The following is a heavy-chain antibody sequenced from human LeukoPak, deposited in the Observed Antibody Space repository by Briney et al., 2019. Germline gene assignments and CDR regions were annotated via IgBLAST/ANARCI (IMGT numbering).Heavy chain of an antibody. CDR2: IIPILGIA. CDR3: ARTEGGTITGTYYFDY. V-gene: IGHV1-69*02. J-gene: IGHJ4*02. D-gene: IGHD1-7*01. Sequence: GASVKVSCKASGGTFISYTISWVRQAPGQGLEWMGRIIPILGIANYAQKFQGRVTITADKSTSTAYMELSSLRSEDTAVYYCARTEGGTITGTYYFDYWGQGTLVTVSS. CDR1: GGTFISYT.